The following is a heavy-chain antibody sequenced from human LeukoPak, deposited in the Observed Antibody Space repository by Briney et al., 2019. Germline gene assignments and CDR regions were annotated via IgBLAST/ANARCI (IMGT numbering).Heavy chain of an antibody. D-gene: IGHD4-17*01. J-gene: IGHJ4*01. V-gene: IGHV3-23*01. CDR2: ISTSGGST. CDR1: GFTFSSYA. CDR3: AKDVYGDYGGLVY. Sequence: GGSLRLSCAASGFTFSSYAMSWVRQAPGKGLEWVSGISTSGGSTYADSVKGRFTISRDNSRNTLYLQMNSLRAEDTAVYYCAKDVYGDYGGLVYWGQGTLVTVSA.